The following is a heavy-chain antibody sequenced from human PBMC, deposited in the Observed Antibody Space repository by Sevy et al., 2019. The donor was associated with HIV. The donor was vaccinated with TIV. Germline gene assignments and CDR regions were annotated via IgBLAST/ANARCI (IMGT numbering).Heavy chain of an antibody. V-gene: IGHV1-46*01. J-gene: IGHJ3*02. D-gene: IGHD6-6*01. CDR1: GYTFTSYY. Sequence: ASVKVSCKASGYTFTSYYMHWVRQAPGQGLEWMGMISPSGGSRSYAQKFQGRVTMTRDTSTSIVYMELSSLRSEDTAVYYCARDTGTSITARPSAFDIWGQGTMVIVSS. CDR2: ISPSGGSR. CDR3: ARDTGTSITARPSAFDI.